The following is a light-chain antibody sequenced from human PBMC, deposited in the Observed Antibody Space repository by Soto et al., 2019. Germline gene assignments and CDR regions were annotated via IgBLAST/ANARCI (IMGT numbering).Light chain of an antibody. CDR2: DDT. V-gene: IGLV3-21*02. CDR1: NIARKS. J-gene: IGLJ2*01. CDR3: QVWDSSNDHRI. Sequence: SYELTQPPSVSVAPGQTARMPCVGANIARKSVHWYQQRPGQAPVLVLYDDTRRPSGIPERFSGSNSGNAATLTISGVEAGDEADFYCQVWDSSNDHRIFGGGTKVTVL.